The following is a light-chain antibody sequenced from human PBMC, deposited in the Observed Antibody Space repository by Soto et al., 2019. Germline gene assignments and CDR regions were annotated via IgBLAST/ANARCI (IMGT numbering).Light chain of an antibody. CDR3: QQRSDWPWT. J-gene: IGKJ1*01. CDR2: EAS. CDR1: QSVSSY. V-gene: IGKV3-11*01. Sequence: EIVLTQSPATLSLSPGERATLSCRASQSVSSYLAWYQQKPGQAPRRLMYEASNRATGIPARFSGGGSGTDFTLTISSLEPEDFAVYYCQQRSDWPWTFGQGTKVEIK.